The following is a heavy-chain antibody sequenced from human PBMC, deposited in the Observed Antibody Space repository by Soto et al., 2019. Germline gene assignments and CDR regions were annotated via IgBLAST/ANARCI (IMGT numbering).Heavy chain of an antibody. CDR2: ISYDGSNK. CDR3: ARGGPDCSSTSCYVYYYYYGMDV. CDR1: GFTFSSYA. D-gene: IGHD2-2*01. V-gene: IGHV3-30-3*01. J-gene: IGHJ6*02. Sequence: SLRLSCAASGFTFSSYAMHWVRQAPGKGLEWVAVISYDGSNKYYADSVKGRFTISRDNSKNTLYLQMNSLRAEDTAVYYCARGGPDCSSTSCYVYYYYYGMDVWGQGTTVTVSS.